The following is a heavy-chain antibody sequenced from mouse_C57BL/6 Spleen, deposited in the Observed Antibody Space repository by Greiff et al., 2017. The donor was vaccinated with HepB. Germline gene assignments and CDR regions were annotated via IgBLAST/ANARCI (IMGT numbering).Heavy chain of an antibody. J-gene: IGHJ3*01. CDR2: IDPANGNT. CDR1: GFNIKNTY. Sequence: VQLKQSVAELVRPGASVKLSCTASGFNIKNTYMHWVKQRPEQGLEWIGRIDPANGNTKYAPKFQGKATITADTSSNTAYLQLSSLTSEDTAIYYCAHYYGSSYEAWFAYWGQGTLVTVSA. CDR3: AHYYGSSYEAWFAY. D-gene: IGHD1-1*01. V-gene: IGHV14-3*01.